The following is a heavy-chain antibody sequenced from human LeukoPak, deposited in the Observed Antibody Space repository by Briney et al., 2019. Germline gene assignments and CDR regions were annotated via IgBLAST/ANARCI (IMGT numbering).Heavy chain of an antibody. CDR2: IYPGDSDT. V-gene: IGHV5-51*01. Sequence: GESLKISCKGSGYSFTSYWIGWVRQVPGKGLEWMGIIYPGDSDTRYSPSFQGQVTISADKSISTAYLQWSSLKASDTAMYYCAITMVRGVIQSRLFDYWGQGTLVTVSS. CDR3: AITMVRGVIQSRLFDY. D-gene: IGHD3-10*01. J-gene: IGHJ4*02. CDR1: GYSFTSYW.